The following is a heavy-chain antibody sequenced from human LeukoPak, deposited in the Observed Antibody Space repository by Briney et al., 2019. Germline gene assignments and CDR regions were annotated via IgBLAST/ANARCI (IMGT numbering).Heavy chain of an antibody. CDR2: ISISSSTI. V-gene: IGHV3-48*01. CDR1: GFTFSSFS. J-gene: IGHJ4*02. CDR3: ARTTVVRPYYFDY. Sequence: PGGSLRLSCAASGFTFSSFSMNWVRQAPGKGLEWVSYISISSSTIYYADSVKGRFTISRDNAKNSLYLQMNSLRAEDTAVYYCARTTVVRPYYFDYWGQGTLVTVSS. D-gene: IGHD4-23*01.